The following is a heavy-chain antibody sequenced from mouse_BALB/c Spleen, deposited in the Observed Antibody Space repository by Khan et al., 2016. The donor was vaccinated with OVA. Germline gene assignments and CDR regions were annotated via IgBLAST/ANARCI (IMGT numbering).Heavy chain of an antibody. CDR2: INYSGST. CDR1: GYSITSDYA. CDR3: ARDGSRYNYAMDY. Sequence: VQLKQSGPGLVKPSQSLSLTCTVTGYSITSDYAWNWIRQFPGNKLEWMGYINYSGSTNSNPALKSRISITRDTSKNQFFLQLNSVTTADTATYYCARDGSRYNYAMDYWGQGTSVTVSS. J-gene: IGHJ4*01. D-gene: IGHD2-3*01. V-gene: IGHV3-2*02.